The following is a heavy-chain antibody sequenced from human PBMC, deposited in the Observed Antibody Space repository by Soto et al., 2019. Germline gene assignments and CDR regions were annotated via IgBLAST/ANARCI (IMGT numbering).Heavy chain of an antibody. V-gene: IGHV1-69*02. CDR3: ASRRSGGYYYYYMDV. D-gene: IGHD3-10*01. Sequence: SVKVSCKASGGTFSSYTISWVRQAPGQGLEWMGRIIPILGIANYAQKFQGRVTITADKSTSTAYMELSSLRSEDTAVYYCASRRSGGYYYYYMDVWGKGTTVTVSS. J-gene: IGHJ6*03. CDR1: GGTFSSYT. CDR2: IIPILGIA.